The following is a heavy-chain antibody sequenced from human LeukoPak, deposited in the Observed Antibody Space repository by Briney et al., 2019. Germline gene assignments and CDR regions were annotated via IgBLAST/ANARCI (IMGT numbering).Heavy chain of an antibody. J-gene: IGHJ4*02. CDR3: ARGRRTRSPFDY. CDR1: GGSFSGYY. CDR2: INHSGST. D-gene: IGHD3/OR15-3a*01. Sequence: PSETLSLTCAVYGGSFSGYYWSWIRQPPGKGLEWIGVINHSGSTNYNPSLKSRVTISVDTSKNQFSLKLSSVTAADTAVYYCARGRRTRSPFDYWGQGTLVTVSS. V-gene: IGHV4-34*01.